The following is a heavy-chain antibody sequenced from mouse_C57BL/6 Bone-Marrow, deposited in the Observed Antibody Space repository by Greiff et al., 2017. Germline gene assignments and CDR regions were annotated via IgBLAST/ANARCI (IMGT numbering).Heavy chain of an antibody. J-gene: IGHJ4*01. V-gene: IGHV5-6*01. CDR1: GFTFSSYG. D-gene: IGHD2-2*01. CDR2: ISSGGSYT. Sequence: EVQLKESGGDLVKPGGSLKLSCAASGFTFSSYGMSWVRQTPDKRLEWVATISSGGSYTYYPDSVKGRFTISRDNAKNTLYLQMSSLKSEDTAMYYCARRIYYGYGGPFYAMDYWGQGTSVTVSS. CDR3: ARRIYYGYGGPFYAMDY.